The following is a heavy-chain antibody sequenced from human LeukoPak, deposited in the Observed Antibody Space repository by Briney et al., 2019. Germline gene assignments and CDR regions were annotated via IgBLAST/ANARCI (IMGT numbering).Heavy chain of an antibody. D-gene: IGHD3-22*01. CDR1: GFTFSSYA. CDR3: AKAPVGYYYDSSGYSVDY. Sequence: GGSLRLSCAASGFTFSSYAMSWVRQAPGKGLEWVSAISGSGGSTYYADSVKGRFTISRDNSKNTLYLQMNSLRAEDTAVYYCAKAPVGYYYDSSGYSVDYWGQGTLVTVSS. CDR2: ISGSGGST. J-gene: IGHJ4*02. V-gene: IGHV3-23*01.